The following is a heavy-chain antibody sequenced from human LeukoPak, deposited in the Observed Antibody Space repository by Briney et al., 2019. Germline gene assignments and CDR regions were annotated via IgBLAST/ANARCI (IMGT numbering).Heavy chain of an antibody. V-gene: IGHV3-30-3*01. D-gene: IGHD4-17*01. Sequence: QPGRSLRLSCAASGFTFSSYAMHWVRPAPGKGLEWVAVISYDGSNKYYADSVKGRFTISRDNSKNTLYLQMNSLRAEDTAVYYCARSSSYGDYSFDYWGQGTLVTVSS. CDR1: GFTFSSYA. CDR3: ARSSSYGDYSFDY. CDR2: ISYDGSNK. J-gene: IGHJ4*02.